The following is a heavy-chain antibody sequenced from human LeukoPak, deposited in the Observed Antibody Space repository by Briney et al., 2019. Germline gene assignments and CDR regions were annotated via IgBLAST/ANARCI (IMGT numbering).Heavy chain of an antibody. D-gene: IGHD2-8*01. CDR3: ARELSSGVYYGMDV. J-gene: IGHJ6*02. V-gene: IGHV1-2*06. CDR1: GYTFTGYY. Sequence: GASVTVSCTASGYTFTGYYMHWVRQAPGQGLEWMGRINPNSGGTNYAQKFQGRVTITRDTSASTAYMELSSLRSEDTAVYYCARELSSGVYYGMDVWGQGTTVTVSS. CDR2: INPNSGGT.